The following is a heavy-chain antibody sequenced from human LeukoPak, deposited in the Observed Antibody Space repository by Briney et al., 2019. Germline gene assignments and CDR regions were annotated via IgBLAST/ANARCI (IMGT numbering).Heavy chain of an antibody. CDR1: GFTFTDFW. V-gene: IGHV3-7*03. CDR2: INNDGSGK. CDR3: VRDDGDV. Sequence: GGSLRLSCTFSGFTFTDFWMKWVRQAPGKGLEWVASINNDGSGKYSVDSVRDRVTISRDNAKNSLHLQINSLTVEGTAIYYCVRDDGDVWGKGTTVTVSS. J-gene: IGHJ6*04.